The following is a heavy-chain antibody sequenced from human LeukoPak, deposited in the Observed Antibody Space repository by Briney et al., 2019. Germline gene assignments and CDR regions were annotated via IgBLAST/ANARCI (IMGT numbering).Heavy chain of an antibody. Sequence: GGSLRLSCAASGFTFSRYWMSWVRQAPGKGLEWVANIKQDGSDKYYVDSVKGRFTISRDNAKKSLYLQMNSLRADDTAVYYCAREYSSGWNDYYYYGLDVWGQGTTVTVSS. CDR2: IKQDGSDK. J-gene: IGHJ6*02. D-gene: IGHD6-19*01. CDR3: AREYSSGWNDYYYYGLDV. CDR1: GFTFSRYW. V-gene: IGHV3-7*01.